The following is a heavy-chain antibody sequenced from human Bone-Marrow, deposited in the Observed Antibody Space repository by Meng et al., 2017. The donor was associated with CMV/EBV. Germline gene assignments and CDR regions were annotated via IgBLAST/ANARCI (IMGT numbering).Heavy chain of an antibody. CDR2: ISSSGSTI. V-gene: IGHV3-48*03. CDR3: ARYQLLTYYYYGMDV. D-gene: IGHD2-2*01. J-gene: IGHJ6*02. Sequence: GESPKISCAASGFTLSSYEMNWVRQAPGKGLEWVSYISSSGSTIYYADSVKGRFTISRDNAKNSLYLQMNSLRAEDTAVYYCARYQLLTYYYYGMDVWGQGTTVTVSS. CDR1: GFTLSSYE.